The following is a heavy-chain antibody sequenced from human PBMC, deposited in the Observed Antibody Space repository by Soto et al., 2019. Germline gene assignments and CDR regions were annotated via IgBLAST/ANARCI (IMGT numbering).Heavy chain of an antibody. CDR1: GFTFSSYG. D-gene: IGHD3-3*01. J-gene: IGHJ6*02. V-gene: IGHV3-33*01. CDR3: ARDPITEGMDV. Sequence: QVQLVESGGGVVQPGRSLRLSCAASGFTFSSYGMHWVRQAPGKGLEWVAVIWYDGSNKYYADSVKGRFTISRDNSKNTLYLQMNSLRAEDTAVYYCARDPITEGMDVWGQGTTVTVSS. CDR2: IWYDGSNK.